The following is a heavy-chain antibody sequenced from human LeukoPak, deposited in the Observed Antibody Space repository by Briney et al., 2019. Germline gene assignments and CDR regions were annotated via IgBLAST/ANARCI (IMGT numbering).Heavy chain of an antibody. D-gene: IGHD5-24*01. V-gene: IGHV3-43*01. CDR2: IIGDGGSK. Sequence: GGSLRLSCAASGFTFSSYTMHWVRQAPGKGLEWVSLIIGDGGSKYYAESVKVRFTIYRDKSKFSLYMHMNSLRADDTTVHDLAKDGVGKATKGKGYFDYWGQGTLVTVSS. CDR1: GFTFSSYT. CDR3: AKDGVGKATKGKGYFDY. J-gene: IGHJ4*02.